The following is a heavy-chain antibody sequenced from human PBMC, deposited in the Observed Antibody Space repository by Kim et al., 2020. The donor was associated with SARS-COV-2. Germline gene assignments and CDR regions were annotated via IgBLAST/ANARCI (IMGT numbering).Heavy chain of an antibody. Sequence: GGSLRLSCAASGFTFDDYTMHWVRQAPGKGLEWVSLISWDGGSTYYADSVKGRFTISSDNSKNSLYLQMNSLRTEDTALYYCASAVAGMIDYWCQGTLVT. D-gene: IGHD6-19*01. CDR2: ISWDGGST. CDR1: GFTFDDYT. CDR3: ASAVAGMIDY. J-gene: IGHJ4*02. V-gene: IGHV3-43*01.